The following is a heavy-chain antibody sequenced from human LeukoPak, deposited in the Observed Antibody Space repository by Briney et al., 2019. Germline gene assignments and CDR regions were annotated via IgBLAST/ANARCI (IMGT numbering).Heavy chain of an antibody. Sequence: SQTLSLTCVISGDSVSSNSAAWNWIRQSPSRGLEWLGRTYYRSKWYNDYTVSAKSRITINPDTSKNQFSLHLNSVTPEDTAVYYCAGYSYGVRPSWGQGTLVTVSS. CDR3: AGYSYGVRPS. CDR1: GDSVSSNSAA. V-gene: IGHV6-1*01. D-gene: IGHD5-18*01. CDR2: TYYRSKWYN. J-gene: IGHJ5*02.